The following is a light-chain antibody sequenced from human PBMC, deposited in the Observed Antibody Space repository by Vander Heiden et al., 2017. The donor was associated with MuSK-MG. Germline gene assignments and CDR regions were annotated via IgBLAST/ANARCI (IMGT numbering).Light chain of an antibody. V-gene: IGKV1-39*01. J-gene: IGKJ1*01. Sequence: DIQMTQSPSSLSASVGDRVTITCRASQSISSYLNWYQQKPGKAPKLLIYAASSLQSGVPSRFSGSGSGTEFTLTTSRLQPEDFATYYCQQSDSTPLTFGQGTKVEIK. CDR3: QQSDSTPLT. CDR1: QSISSY. CDR2: AAS.